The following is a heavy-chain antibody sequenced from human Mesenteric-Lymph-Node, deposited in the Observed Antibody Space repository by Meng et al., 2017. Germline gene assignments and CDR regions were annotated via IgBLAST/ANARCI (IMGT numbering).Heavy chain of an antibody. J-gene: IGHJ6*02. CDR1: GYTFTSYS. V-gene: IGHV1-2*06. Sequence: ASVKVSCKASGYTFTSYSISWVRQAPGQGLEWMGRINPNSGGTNYAQKFQGRVTMTRDTSISTAYMELSRLRSDDTAVYYCARGNYSSGWYVYYYYYGMDVWGQGTTVTVSS. CDR2: INPNSGGT. D-gene: IGHD6-19*01. CDR3: ARGNYSSGWYVYYYYYGMDV.